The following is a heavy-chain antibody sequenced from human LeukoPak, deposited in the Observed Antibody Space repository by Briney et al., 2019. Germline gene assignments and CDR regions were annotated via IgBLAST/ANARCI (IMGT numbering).Heavy chain of an antibody. V-gene: IGHV1-69*13. Sequence: SVKVSCKASGGTFSSYAISWVRQAPGQGLEWMGGIIPIFGTANYAQKFQGRVTITADESTGTAYMELSSLRSEDTAVYYCARGEVEMATITAFDYWGQGTLVTVSS. J-gene: IGHJ4*02. CDR1: GGTFSSYA. D-gene: IGHD5-24*01. CDR2: IIPIFGTA. CDR3: ARGEVEMATITAFDY.